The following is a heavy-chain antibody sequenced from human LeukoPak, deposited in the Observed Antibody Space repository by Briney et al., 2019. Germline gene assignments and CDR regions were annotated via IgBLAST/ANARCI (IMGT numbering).Heavy chain of an antibody. D-gene: IGHD4-17*01. CDR2: ISSSSSYI. CDR1: GFTFSSYS. Sequence: GGSLRLSCAASGFTFSSYSMNWVRQAPGKGLEWVSSISSSSSYIYYADSVKGRFTISRDNAKNSLYLQMNSLRAEDTAVYYCARGGDYGDRDFDYWGQGTLVTVSS. J-gene: IGHJ4*02. CDR3: ARGGDYGDRDFDY. V-gene: IGHV3-21*01.